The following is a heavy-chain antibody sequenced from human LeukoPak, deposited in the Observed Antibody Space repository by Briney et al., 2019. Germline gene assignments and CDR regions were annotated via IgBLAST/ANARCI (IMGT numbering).Heavy chain of an antibody. CDR2: ISYDGSNK. J-gene: IGHJ5*02. CDR1: GFTFSSYG. V-gene: IGHV3-30*18. D-gene: IGHD5-24*01. CDR3: AKVGRARRWLQSNEGWFDP. Sequence: PGRSLRLSCAASGFTFSSYGMHWVRQAPGKGLEWVAVISYDGSNKYYADSVKGRFTISRDNSKNTLYLQMNSLRAEDTAVYYCAKVGRARRWLQSNEGWFDPWGQGTLVTVSS.